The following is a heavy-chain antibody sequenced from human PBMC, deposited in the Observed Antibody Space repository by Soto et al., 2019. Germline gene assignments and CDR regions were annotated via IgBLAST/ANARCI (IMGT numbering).Heavy chain of an antibody. Sequence: PSETLSLTCAASGYSISSGYYWGWIRQPPGKGLEWIGSIYHSGSTYYNPSLKSRVTISVDTSKNQFSLKLSSVTAADTAVYYCARGYSSSWRRLGYYFDYWGQGTLVTVSS. CDR3: ARGYSSSWRRLGYYFDY. J-gene: IGHJ4*02. CDR2: IYHSGST. CDR1: GYSISSGYY. V-gene: IGHV4-38-2*01. D-gene: IGHD6-13*01.